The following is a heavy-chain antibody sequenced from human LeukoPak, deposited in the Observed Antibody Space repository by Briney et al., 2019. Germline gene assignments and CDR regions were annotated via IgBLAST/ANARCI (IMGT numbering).Heavy chain of an antibody. Sequence: GGSLRLSCATSGFTFRRSYMTWVRQAPGKGLEWVSLIYAGGRVFYGDSVKGRFTISRDNAKNTLYLQMNSLRAEDTAVYYCARGIAAAGSTSTDHWGQGTLVTVSS. J-gene: IGHJ4*02. CDR1: GFTFRRSY. V-gene: IGHV3-66*01. CDR2: IYAGGRV. D-gene: IGHD6-13*01. CDR3: ARGIAAAGSTSTDH.